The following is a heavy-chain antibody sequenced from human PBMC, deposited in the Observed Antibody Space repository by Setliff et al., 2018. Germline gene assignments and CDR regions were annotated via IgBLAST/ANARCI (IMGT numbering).Heavy chain of an antibody. CDR2: IRYDGSNK. V-gene: IGHV3-30*02. CDR3: VKDVVGYSSTWPKRDYFDY. CDR1: GFTFSSYG. Sequence: PGGSLRLSCAASGFTFSSYGMHWVRQAPGKGLEWVAFIRYDGSNKDYADSVKGRFTISRDNSKDSLYLQLNSLRAEDTAVYYCVKDVVGYSSTWPKRDYFDYWGQGTLVTVSS. J-gene: IGHJ4*02. D-gene: IGHD6-13*01.